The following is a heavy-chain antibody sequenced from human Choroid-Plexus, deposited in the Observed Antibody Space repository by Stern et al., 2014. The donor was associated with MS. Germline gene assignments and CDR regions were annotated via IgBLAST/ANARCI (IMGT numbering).Heavy chain of an antibody. J-gene: IGHJ5*02. Sequence: VQLVESGGGVVQPGRPLRLSCVASGFTFGSCAMHWVRQAPGKGLEWLPGVSYDGSNKYYADSVKGRFTISRDNSQNTLYMQMSSLRPEDTAVYYCAKDRQYLTYFFDHWGQGSLVTVSS. D-gene: IGHD2/OR15-2a*01. CDR3: AKDRQYLTYFFDH. CDR2: VSYDGSNK. CDR1: GFTFGSCA. V-gene: IGHV3-30*18.